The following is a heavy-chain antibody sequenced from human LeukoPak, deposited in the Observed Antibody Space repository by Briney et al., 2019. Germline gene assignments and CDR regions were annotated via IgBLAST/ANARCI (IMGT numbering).Heavy chain of an antibody. J-gene: IGHJ4*02. Sequence: EGSLRLSCAASGFTFSSYAMHWVRQAPGKGLEWVAVISYDGSNKYYADSVKGRFTISRDNSKNTLYLQMNSLRAEDTAVYYCARGPMIVVVISLDLDYWGQGTLVTVSS. CDR1: GFTFSSYA. CDR3: ARGPMIVVVISLDLDY. V-gene: IGHV3-30-3*01. D-gene: IGHD3-22*01. CDR2: ISYDGSNK.